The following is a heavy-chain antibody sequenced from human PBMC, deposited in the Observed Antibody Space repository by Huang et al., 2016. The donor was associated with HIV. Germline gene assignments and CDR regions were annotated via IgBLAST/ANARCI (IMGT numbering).Heavy chain of an antibody. CDR1: GYSFNNYW. D-gene: IGHD4-17*01. J-gene: IGHJ3*02. Sequence: ELQLVQSGAEVKKPGESLTIACKGSGYSFNNYWVAWVRQMPGKGLEWMAMIYPGDSYSRYSPSFQGQVSISADKSINTVYLHWGSLKASDTATYYCARPRRTEYGDPWDAFDIWGQGTMVTVSS. CDR2: IYPGDSYS. CDR3: ARPRRTEYGDPWDAFDI. V-gene: IGHV5-51*01.